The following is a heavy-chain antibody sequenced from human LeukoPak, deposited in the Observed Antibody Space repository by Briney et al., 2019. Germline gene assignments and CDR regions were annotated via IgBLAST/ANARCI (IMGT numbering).Heavy chain of an antibody. V-gene: IGHV4-39*01. CDR2: IYYPEST. D-gene: IGHD6-19*01. J-gene: IGHJ6*02. Sequence: SETLSLTCKVSGGSIGSSCFYWGWIRQPPGKGLEWIGSIYYPESTHYNPSLESRVTISVDTSKYQVSLTLSSVTATDTAVYYCVRHVSSGWDYYNGLDVWGQGTTVTVSS. CDR3: VRHVSSGWDYYNGLDV. CDR1: GGSIGSSCFY.